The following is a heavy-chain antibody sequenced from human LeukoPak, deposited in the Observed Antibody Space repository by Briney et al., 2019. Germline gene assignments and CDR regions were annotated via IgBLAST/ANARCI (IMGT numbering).Heavy chain of an antibody. J-gene: IGHJ2*01. CDR3: AGSAYGYWYFAL. Sequence: ASVKVSCKASGYSFTGYYMHWVRQAPGQGLEWMGGIIPIFGTANYAQKFQGRLTITADASTSTAYMELSSLRSEDTALYYCAGSAYGYWYFALWGRGTLVIVSS. D-gene: IGHD1-26*01. V-gene: IGHV1-69*13. CDR2: IIPIFGTA. CDR1: GYSFTGYY.